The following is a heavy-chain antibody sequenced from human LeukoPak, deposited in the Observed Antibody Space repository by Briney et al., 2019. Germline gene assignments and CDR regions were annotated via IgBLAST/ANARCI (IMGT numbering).Heavy chain of an antibody. J-gene: IGHJ4*02. CDR1: GFSLSTSGMC. CDR2: IDWDDDK. V-gene: IGHV2-70*11. D-gene: IGHD3-22*01. CDR3: ARIADYYDSSGYYYFDY. Sequence: ESGPTLVKPTQTLTLTCTFSGFSLSTSGMCVSWIRQPPGKALGWLARIDWDDDKYYSTSLKTRLTISKDTSKNQVVLTMTNMDPVDTATYYCARIADYYDSSGYYYFDYWGQGTLVTVSS.